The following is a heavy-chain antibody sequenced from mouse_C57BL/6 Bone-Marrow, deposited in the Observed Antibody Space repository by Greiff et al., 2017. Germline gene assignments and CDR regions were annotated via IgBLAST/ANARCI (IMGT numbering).Heavy chain of an antibody. J-gene: IGHJ3*01. CDR1: GFTFSDYG. V-gene: IGHV5-15*01. CDR3: AKGDWFAY. Sequence: EVQLVESGGGLVQPGGSLKLSCAASGFTFSDYGMAWVRQAPRKGPAWVAFISNLAYSIYYADPVTGRFTISRENAKNPLYLEMSSLRSEDTAMYYCAKGDWFAYWGQGTLVTVSA. CDR2: ISNLAYSI.